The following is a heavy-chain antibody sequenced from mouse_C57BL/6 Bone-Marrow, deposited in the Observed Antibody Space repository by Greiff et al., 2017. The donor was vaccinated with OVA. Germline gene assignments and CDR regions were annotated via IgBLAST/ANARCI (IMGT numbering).Heavy chain of an antibody. J-gene: IGHJ1*03. CDR3: TQGDYDWYFDV. V-gene: IGHV14-4*01. D-gene: IGHD2-4*01. CDR1: GFNIKDDY. Sequence: VQLQQSGAELVRPGASVKLSCTASGFNIKDDYMHWVKQRPEQGLEWIGWIDPENGDTEYASKFQGKATITADTSSNTAYLQLSSLTSEDTAVYYGTQGDYDWYFDVWGTGTTVTVSS. CDR2: IDPENGDT.